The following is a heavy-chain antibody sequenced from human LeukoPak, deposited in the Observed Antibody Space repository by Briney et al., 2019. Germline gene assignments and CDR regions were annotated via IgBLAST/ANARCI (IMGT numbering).Heavy chain of an antibody. Sequence: ASVKVSCKASGGTFSSYAISWVRQAPGQGLEWMGRIIPILGIANYAQKFQGRVTITADKSTSTAYMELSSLRSEDTAVYYCARSPPNYDFWSGYYARPDHDAFDIWGQGTMVTVSS. D-gene: IGHD3-3*01. CDR3: ARSPPNYDFWSGYYARPDHDAFDI. CDR1: GGTFSSYA. J-gene: IGHJ3*02. CDR2: IIPILGIA. V-gene: IGHV1-69*04.